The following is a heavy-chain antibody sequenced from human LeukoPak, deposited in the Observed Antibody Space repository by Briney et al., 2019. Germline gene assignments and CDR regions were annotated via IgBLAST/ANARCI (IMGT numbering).Heavy chain of an antibody. CDR1: GGTFSSYA. J-gene: IGHJ4*02. D-gene: IGHD1-14*01. CDR3: ARSETGDERIGVDY. CDR2: MNPNSGNT. V-gene: IGHV1-8*03. Sequence: ASVKVSCKASGGTFSSYAISWVRQATGQGLEWMGWMNPNSGNTGYAQKFQGRVTITRDTSISTAYMELNSLRSDDTAVYYCARSETGDERIGVDYWGQGTLVTVSS.